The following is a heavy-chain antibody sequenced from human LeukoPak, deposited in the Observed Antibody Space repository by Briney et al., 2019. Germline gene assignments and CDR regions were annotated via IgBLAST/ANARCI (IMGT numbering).Heavy chain of an antibody. CDR2: LSVSGRKI. CDR3: ARDLVPAAVNWYFDL. CDR1: GFPVSSYA. D-gene: IGHD2-2*01. J-gene: IGHJ2*01. Sequence: GGSLRLSCAASGFPVSSYAMSGVRQAPGKGLEWVPSLSVSGRKIYYADFVKGRFTISRDHSKNTLYLQMNSLRAEDTAVYYCARDLVPAAVNWYFDLWGRGTLVTVSS. V-gene: IGHV3-23*01.